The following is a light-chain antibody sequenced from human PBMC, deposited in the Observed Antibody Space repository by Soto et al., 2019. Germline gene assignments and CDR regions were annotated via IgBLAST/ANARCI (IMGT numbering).Light chain of an antibody. Sequence: QSVLTQPPSVSAAPGQRVTISCSGSSSNIENNYVSWYQHLPGTAPKLLIYENDKRPSGIPDRFSGSKSGTSATLDIIGLQTGDEADYYCGTWDSLLPGGGFGGGTKLTV. CDR1: SSNIENNY. J-gene: IGLJ3*02. CDR3: GTWDSLLPGGG. V-gene: IGLV1-51*02. CDR2: END.